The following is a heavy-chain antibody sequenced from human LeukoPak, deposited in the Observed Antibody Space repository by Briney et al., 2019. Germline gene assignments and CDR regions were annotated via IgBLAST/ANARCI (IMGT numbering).Heavy chain of an antibody. CDR2: IYYSGST. J-gene: IGHJ4*02. CDR1: GGSISSYY. V-gene: IGHV4-59*01. D-gene: IGHD3-10*01. Sequence: SETLSLTCTVSGGSISSYYWSWIRQPPGKGLEWIGYIYYSGSTNYNPSLKSRVTMSVDTSKNQFSLKLSSVTAADTAVYYCASSQFGYFDYWGQGTLVTVSS. CDR3: ASSQFGYFDY.